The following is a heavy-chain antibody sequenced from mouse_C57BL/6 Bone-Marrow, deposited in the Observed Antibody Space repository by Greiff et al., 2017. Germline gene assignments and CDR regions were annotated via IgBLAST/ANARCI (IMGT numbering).Heavy chain of an antibody. J-gene: IGHJ2*01. D-gene: IGHD1-1*01. V-gene: IGHV14-4*01. CDR2: IDPENGDT. CDR3: TTTVVAPYYFDC. CDR1: GFNIKDDY. Sequence: VQLQQSGAELVRPGASVKLSCTASGFNIKDDYMHWVKQRPEQGLEWIGWIDPENGDTEYASKFQGKATITADTSSNTAYLQLSSLTSEDTTVYYCTTTVVAPYYFDCWGQGTTLTVSS.